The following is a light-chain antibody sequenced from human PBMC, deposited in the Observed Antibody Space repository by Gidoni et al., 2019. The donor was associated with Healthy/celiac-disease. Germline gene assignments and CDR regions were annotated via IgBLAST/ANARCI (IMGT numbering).Light chain of an antibody. Sequence: EIVFTQPPATLSLSPGERATLSCRASQSVSSYLAWYQQKPGQAPRLLIYDASNRATGIPARFSGSGSGTDFTLTISSLEPEDFAVYYCQQRSNWPPGTFGPGTKVDIK. V-gene: IGKV3-11*01. J-gene: IGKJ3*01. CDR3: QQRSNWPPGT. CDR1: QSVSSY. CDR2: DAS.